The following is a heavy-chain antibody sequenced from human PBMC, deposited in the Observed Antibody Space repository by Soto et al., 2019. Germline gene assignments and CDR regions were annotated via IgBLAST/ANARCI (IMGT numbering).Heavy chain of an antibody. J-gene: IGHJ4*02. CDR3: ARVRYSSGWYYFDY. D-gene: IGHD6-19*01. Sequence: GGSLRLSCAASGFTFSSYDMHWVRQATGKGLEWVSAIGTAGDTYYPGSVEGRFTISRENAKNSLYLQMNSLRAEDTAVYYCARVRYSSGWYYFDYWGQGTLVTVSS. CDR2: IGTAGDT. CDR1: GFTFSSYD. V-gene: IGHV3-13*01.